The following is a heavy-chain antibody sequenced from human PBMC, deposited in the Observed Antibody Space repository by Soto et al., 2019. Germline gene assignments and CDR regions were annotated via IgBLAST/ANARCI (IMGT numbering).Heavy chain of an antibody. CDR1: GFTFSSYG. CDR3: AREGGMTTVTTGLGGY. CDR2: IWYDGSNK. V-gene: IGHV3-33*01. Sequence: GGSLRLSCAASGFTFSSYGMHWVRQAPGKGLEWVAVIWYDGSNKYYADSVKGRFTISRDNSKNTLYLQMNSLRAEDTAVYYCAREGGMTTVTTGLGGYWGQGTLVTVSS. J-gene: IGHJ4*02. D-gene: IGHD4-17*01.